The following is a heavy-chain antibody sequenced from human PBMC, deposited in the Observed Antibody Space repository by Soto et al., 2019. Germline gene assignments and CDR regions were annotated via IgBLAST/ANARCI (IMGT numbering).Heavy chain of an antibody. D-gene: IGHD6-19*01. V-gene: IGHV3-30*18. CDR3: AKDKAYSSGSYGMDV. CDR1: GFTFSSYG. J-gene: IGHJ6*02. Sequence: GGSLRLSCAASGFTFSSYGMHWVRQAPGKGLEWVAVISYDGSNKYYADSGKGRFTISRDNSKNTLYLQMNSLRAEDTAVYYCAKDKAYSSGSYGMDVWGQGTSVTVSS. CDR2: ISYDGSNK.